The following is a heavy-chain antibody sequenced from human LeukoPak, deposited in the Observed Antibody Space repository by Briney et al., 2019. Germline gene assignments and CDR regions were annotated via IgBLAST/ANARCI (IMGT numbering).Heavy chain of an antibody. CDR3: ARELSQIVWGGLDY. CDR1: GFIFSHYG. J-gene: IGHJ4*02. Sequence: PGGSLRLSCTASGFIFSHYGMHWVRQAPGKGLEWVAVIQNDASTRNYVDSMKGRFTISRDNSENTVFLQMDSLRVEDTAVYYCARELSQIVWGGLDYGGQGTLVTVSS. V-gene: IGHV3-33*05. D-gene: IGHD2-21*01. CDR2: IQNDASTR.